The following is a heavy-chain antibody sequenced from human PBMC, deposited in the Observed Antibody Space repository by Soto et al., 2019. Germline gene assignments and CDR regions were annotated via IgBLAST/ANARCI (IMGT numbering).Heavy chain of an antibody. CDR2: ISSSSSYT. J-gene: IGHJ4*02. CDR1: GFTFSDSY. CDR3: ARFLEQLAIDY. D-gene: IGHD3-3*01. V-gene: IGHV3-11*06. Sequence: GSLRLSCAASGFTFSDSYMSWIRQAPGKGLEWVSYISSSSSYTNYADSVKGRFTISRDNAKNSLYLQMNSLRAEDTAVYYCARFLEQLAIDYWGQGTLVTVSS.